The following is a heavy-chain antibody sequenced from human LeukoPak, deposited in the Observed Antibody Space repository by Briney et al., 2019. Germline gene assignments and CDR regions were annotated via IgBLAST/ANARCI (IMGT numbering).Heavy chain of an antibody. V-gene: IGHV3-53*01. J-gene: IGHJ4*02. D-gene: IGHD3-22*01. CDR1: GFTVSSNY. Sequence: GGSLRLSCAASGFTVSSNYMSWVRQAPGKGLEWVSVIYSGGSTYYADSVKGRFTISRDNSKNTLYLQMNSLRAEDTAVYYCARDIYDSSGYLQYYFDYWGQGTLVTVSS. CDR3: ARDIYDSSGYLQYYFDY. CDR2: IYSGGST.